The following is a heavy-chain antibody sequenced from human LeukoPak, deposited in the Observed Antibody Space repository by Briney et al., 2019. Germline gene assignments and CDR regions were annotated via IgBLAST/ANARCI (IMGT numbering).Heavy chain of an antibody. CDR1: GGTFSSYA. V-gene: IGHV1-69*04. CDR3: ATHPTMVRGVPLDY. Sequence: ASVKVSCKASGGTFSSYAISWVRQAPGQGLEWMGRIIPILGIANYAQKFQGRVTITADKSTSTAYMELSSLRSEDTAVYYCATHPTMVRGVPLDYWGQGTLVTVSS. D-gene: IGHD3-10*01. J-gene: IGHJ4*02. CDR2: IIPILGIA.